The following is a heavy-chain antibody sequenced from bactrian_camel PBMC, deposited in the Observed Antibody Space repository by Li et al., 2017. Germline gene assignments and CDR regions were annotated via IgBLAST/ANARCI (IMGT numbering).Heavy chain of an antibody. CDR1: GYTVNNLC. CDR2: VYTGAGST. CDR3: AADRRRHGPPSLRPGDYSV. Sequence: HVQLVESGGASVQPGGSLRLSCAASGYTVNNLCMGWFRQAPGKAREGVAVVYTGAGSTYYADSVKGRFSISKDNARNWLDLQMDSLEPGDTARYYCAADRRRHGPPSLRPGDYSVWGQGTQVTVS. V-gene: IGHV3S1*01. J-gene: IGHJ4*01. D-gene: IGHD2*01.